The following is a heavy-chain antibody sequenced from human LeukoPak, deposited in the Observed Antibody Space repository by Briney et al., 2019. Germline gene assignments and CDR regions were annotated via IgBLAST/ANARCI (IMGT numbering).Heavy chain of an antibody. Sequence: GASVKVSCKASGYTCTNYAISWVRQAPPEGLGSMGWISAYNGKRNNAQNPQGRVTMTTDTSTNTAYMELRSLRSDDTAVYYCARGAAGAEASNSGMDICGQGTTVTVSS. CDR3: ARGAAGAEASNSGMDI. CDR2: ISAYNGKR. J-gene: IGHJ6*02. V-gene: IGHV1-18*04. D-gene: IGHD3-10*01. CDR1: GYTCTNYA.